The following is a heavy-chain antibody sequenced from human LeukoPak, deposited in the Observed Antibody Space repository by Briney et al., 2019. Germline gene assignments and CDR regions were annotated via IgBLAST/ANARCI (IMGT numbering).Heavy chain of an antibody. CDR2: IYPADSNT. J-gene: IGHJ5*02. V-gene: IGHV5-51*01. CDR1: GYNFINYW. CDR3: ARLYSILSPFDP. D-gene: IGHD2-21*01. Sequence: GESLKISCEGSGYNFINYWIAWVRQMPGKGLEWMGIIYPADSNTRYSPSFKGQVTISVDKSNSTAYLQWSSLKASDTAMYFCARLYSILSPFDPWGQGTLVTVSS.